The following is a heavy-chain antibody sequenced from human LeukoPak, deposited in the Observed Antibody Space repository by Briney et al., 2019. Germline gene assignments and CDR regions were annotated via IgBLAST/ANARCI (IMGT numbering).Heavy chain of an antibody. D-gene: IGHD6-13*01. CDR3: AKAPGIAASEYYFDY. J-gene: IGHJ4*02. V-gene: IGHV3-9*01. Sequence: PGRSLRLSCAASGFTFDDYAMHWVRQAPGKGLEWVSGISCNSGNIGYADSVKGRFTISRDYAKNSLYLQMNSLRAEDTALYYCAKAPGIAASEYYFDYWGQGTLVTVSS. CDR2: ISCNSGNI. CDR1: GFTFDDYA.